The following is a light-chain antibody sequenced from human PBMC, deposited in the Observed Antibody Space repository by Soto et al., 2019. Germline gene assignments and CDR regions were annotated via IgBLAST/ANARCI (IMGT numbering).Light chain of an antibody. CDR1: QSVGKY. Sequence: EIVMTQSPATLSLSPGERATLSCRASQSVGKYLVWYQQKPGQAPRLLIYDASNRAPGIPARLSGSGSGTDFTLTISSLEPEDFAVYYCQQRGNRPPWTFGQGTKVEIK. J-gene: IGKJ1*01. CDR2: DAS. V-gene: IGKV3-11*01. CDR3: QQRGNRPPWT.